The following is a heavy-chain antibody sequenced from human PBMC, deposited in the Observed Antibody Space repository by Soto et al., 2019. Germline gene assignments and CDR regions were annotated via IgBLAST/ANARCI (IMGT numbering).Heavy chain of an antibody. CDR3: ARDPYYYDSSGQPY. CDR1: GFTVSRSY. V-gene: IGHV3-53*01. D-gene: IGHD3-22*01. CDR2: IYSGGST. Sequence: EVQLVESGGGLIQPGGSLRVSCAASGFTVSRSYMSWVRQAPGKGLEWVSAIYSGGSTNYADSVKGRFTISRDNSNNTLYLQMNSLRVEDTAVYSFARDPYYYDSSGQPYWGQGTLVTVFS. J-gene: IGHJ4*02.